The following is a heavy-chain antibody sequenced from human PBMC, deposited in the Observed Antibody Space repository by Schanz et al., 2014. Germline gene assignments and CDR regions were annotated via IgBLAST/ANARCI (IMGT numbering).Heavy chain of an antibody. J-gene: IGHJ4*02. Sequence: QVQLEQSGAEVKKPGASVKVSCKASGGTFSTYPINWLRQAPGQGLEWMGRIIPILGIANYAQKFQGRVTITADKSSDTAYMELSSLRSEDTAVYYCARSNYYDNSDYYNSFDYWGQGTLVTVSS. CDR2: IIPILGIA. V-gene: IGHV1-69*04. CDR3: ARSNYYDNSDYYNSFDY. CDR1: GGTFSTYP. D-gene: IGHD3-22*01.